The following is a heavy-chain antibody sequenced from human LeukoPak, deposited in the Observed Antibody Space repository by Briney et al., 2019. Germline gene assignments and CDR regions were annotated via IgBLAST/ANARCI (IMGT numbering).Heavy chain of an antibody. D-gene: IGHD4-17*01. CDR3: ARLLDESTVYDL. Sequence: GGSLRLSCAASGFTFSSYSMNWVRQAPGKGLEWVSYISSSSSTIYYADSVKGRFIISRDNAENSLSLQMDSLRAEDTAMYYCARLLDESTVYDLWGQGTLVIVSS. V-gene: IGHV3-48*04. CDR1: GFTFSSYS. CDR2: ISSSSSTI. J-gene: IGHJ5*02.